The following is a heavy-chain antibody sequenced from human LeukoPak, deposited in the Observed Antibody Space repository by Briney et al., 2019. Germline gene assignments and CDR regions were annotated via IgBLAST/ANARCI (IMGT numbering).Heavy chain of an antibody. D-gene: IGHD3-22*01. J-gene: IGHJ4*02. V-gene: IGHV3-64*01. CDR1: GFTFSRYA. CDR3: ARDFVHYYDSSGFEYYFDF. CDR2: ISSNGGRT. Sequence: GGSLRLSCAASGFTFSRYAMHWVRQAPGKGLEYVSAISSNGGRTYYENSVKGRFTISRDNSKNTLYLQMGSLKAEDMAVYYCARDFVHYYDSSGFEYYFDFWGQGTLVTVSS.